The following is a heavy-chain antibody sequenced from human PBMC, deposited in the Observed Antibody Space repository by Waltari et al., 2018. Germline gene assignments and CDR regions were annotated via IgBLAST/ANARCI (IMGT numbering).Heavy chain of an antibody. J-gene: IGHJ6*03. Sequence: EVQLAESGGGVVRPGGSLRLSCAASGFTFDDYGMSWVGQAPGTGLEWVSGIYWNGGSTSYVDSVKGRFTISRDNAKNSLYLQMNSLRVEDTALYYCARVRGFIAMSVYYYYMDVWGKGTTVTVSS. D-gene: IGHD3-10*01. CDR3: ARVRGFIAMSVYYYYMDV. CDR2: IYWNGGST. V-gene: IGHV3-20*04. CDR1: GFTFDDYG.